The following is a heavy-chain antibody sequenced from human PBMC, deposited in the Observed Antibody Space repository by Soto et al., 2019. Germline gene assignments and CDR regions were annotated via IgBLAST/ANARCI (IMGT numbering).Heavy chain of an antibody. CDR2: IYYSGST. J-gene: IGHJ4*02. CDR1: GGSISSGGYY. Sequence: SETLSLTCTVSGGSISSGGYYWSWIRQHPGKGLEWIGYIYYSGSTYYNPSLKGRVTISVDTSKNQFSLKLSSVTAADTAVYYCARDDRYSSSSQVFDYWGQGTLVTVSS. D-gene: IGHD6-6*01. V-gene: IGHV4-31*03. CDR3: ARDDRYSSSSQVFDY.